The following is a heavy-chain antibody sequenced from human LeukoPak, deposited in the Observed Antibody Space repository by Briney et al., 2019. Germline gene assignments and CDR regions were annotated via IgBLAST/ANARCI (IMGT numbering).Heavy chain of an antibody. Sequence: PGGSLRLSCAASGFTFSSYAMSWVRQAPGKGLEWVSAISASGGTTYYADSVKGRFTISRDNSKNTLYLQMNSLRAEDTAVYYCAKDLSSGYPYYFDYWGRGTLVTVSS. D-gene: IGHD3-22*01. CDR1: GFTFSSYA. J-gene: IGHJ4*02. V-gene: IGHV3-23*01. CDR2: ISASGGTT. CDR3: AKDLSSGYPYYFDY.